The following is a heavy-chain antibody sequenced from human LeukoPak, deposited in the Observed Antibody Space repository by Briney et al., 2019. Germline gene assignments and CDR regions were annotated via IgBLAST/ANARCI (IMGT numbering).Heavy chain of an antibody. CDR1: GFTFDDYA. CDR3: ARDGRGYSSSWSPLYNWFDP. J-gene: IGHJ5*02. CDR2: IKQDESEK. Sequence: AGGSLRLSCAASGFTFDDYAMHWVRQAPGKGLEWVANIKQDESEKYYVDSVKGRFTISRDNAKNSLYLQMNSLRAEDTAVYYCARDGRGYSSSWSPLYNWFDPWGQGTLVTVSS. D-gene: IGHD6-13*01. V-gene: IGHV3-7*01.